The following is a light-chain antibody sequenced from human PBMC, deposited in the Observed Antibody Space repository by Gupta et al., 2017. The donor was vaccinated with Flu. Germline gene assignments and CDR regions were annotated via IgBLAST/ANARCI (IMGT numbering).Light chain of an antibody. CDR3: QSTDNSDAFV. CDR1: ALAKKY. Sequence: SYELTQPPSVSVSPGQTARITCSGHALAKKYAYWFQQKAGQAPLLLIFKENKRPSGIPERFSGSSSGTTVTLTISGVQAEDEADYYCQSTDNSDAFVFGTGTKVTAL. CDR2: KEN. V-gene: IGLV3-25*02. J-gene: IGLJ1*01.